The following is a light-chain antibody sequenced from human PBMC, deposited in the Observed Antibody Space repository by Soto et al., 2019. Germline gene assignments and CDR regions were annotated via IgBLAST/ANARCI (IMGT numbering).Light chain of an antibody. CDR1: SSDVGGYDY. J-gene: IGLJ1*01. CDR2: DAS. V-gene: IGLV2-11*01. Sequence: QSVLTQPRSVSGSPGQSVTISYTGTSSDVGGYDYVSWYQHHPGKAPKVTIYDASKRPSGVPDRFSGSKSGNTASLTISGLQADDEADYYCSSFVGPYTYVFGTGTKVTVL. CDR3: SSFVGPYTYV.